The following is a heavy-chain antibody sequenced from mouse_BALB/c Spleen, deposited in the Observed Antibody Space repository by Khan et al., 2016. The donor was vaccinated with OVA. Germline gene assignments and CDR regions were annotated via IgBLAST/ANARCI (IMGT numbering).Heavy chain of an antibody. CDR3: ASQLYGAMDH. Sequence: EVELVESGGGLVQPGGSLKLSCATSGFTFSDYYMYWVRQTPEKRLEWVAYISNGGGSTYYPDTVKGRFTISRDNAKHTLYLQMSPLKSEDTAMYYCASQLYGAMDHWGQGTSVTVSS. J-gene: IGHJ4*01. CDR2: ISNGGGST. CDR1: GFTFSDYY. D-gene: IGHD2-12*01. V-gene: IGHV5-12*02.